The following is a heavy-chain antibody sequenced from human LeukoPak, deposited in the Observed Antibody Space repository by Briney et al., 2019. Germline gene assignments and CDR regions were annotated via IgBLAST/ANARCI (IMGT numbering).Heavy chain of an antibody. J-gene: IGHJ6*03. Sequence: VASVKVSCKASGGTFSSYAISWVRQAPGQGLEWMGGIIPIFGTANYAQKFQGRVTITTDESTSTAYMELSSLRSEDTAVYYCARVGHPGYYYYYMDVWGKGTTVTVSS. D-gene: IGHD3-16*01. CDR2: IIPIFGTA. V-gene: IGHV1-69*05. CDR1: GGTFSSYA. CDR3: ARVGHPGYYYYYMDV.